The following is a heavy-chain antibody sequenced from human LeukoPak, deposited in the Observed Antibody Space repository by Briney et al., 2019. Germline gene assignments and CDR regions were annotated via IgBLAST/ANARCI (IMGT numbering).Heavy chain of an antibody. D-gene: IGHD1-1*01. V-gene: IGHV1-2*02. CDR2: INPNSGGT. CDR1: GYTFTSYY. CDR3: ARDVQLERLLH. J-gene: IGHJ4*02. Sequence: GASVKVSCKASGYTFTSYYMHWVRQAPGQGLEWMGWINPNSGGTNYAQKSQGRVTMTRDTSISTVYMELSRLRSDDTAVYYCARDVQLERLLHWGQGTLVTVSS.